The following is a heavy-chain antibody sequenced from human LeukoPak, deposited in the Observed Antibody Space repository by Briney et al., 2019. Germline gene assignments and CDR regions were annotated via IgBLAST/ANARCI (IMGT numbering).Heavy chain of an antibody. CDR1: GGTLSSYA. CDR2: IIPIFGTA. Sequence: ASVTVSCKASGGTLSSYAISWVRQAPGQGLEWMGGIIPIFGTANYAQKFQGRVTITADESTSTAYMELSSLRSEDTAVYYCARDPGVAARGSVYYYGMDVWGQGTTVTVSS. J-gene: IGHJ6*02. D-gene: IGHD6-6*01. CDR3: ARDPGVAARGSVYYYGMDV. V-gene: IGHV1-69*13.